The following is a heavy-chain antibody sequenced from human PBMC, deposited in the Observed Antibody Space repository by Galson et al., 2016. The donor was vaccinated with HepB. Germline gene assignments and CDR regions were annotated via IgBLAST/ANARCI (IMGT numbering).Heavy chain of an antibody. CDR3: AKARDGLRYFDWYYLDY. D-gene: IGHD3-9*01. CDR2: ISGSGGST. Sequence: SLRLSCAVSGFTFRSYAMSWVRQAPGKGLEWVSSISGSGGSTFYADSVKGRFTISRDNSKNTLYLQLNSLRAEDTAVYYCAKARDGLRYFDWYYLDYWGQGTLVTVSS. V-gene: IGHV3-23*01. CDR1: GFTFRSYA. J-gene: IGHJ4*02.